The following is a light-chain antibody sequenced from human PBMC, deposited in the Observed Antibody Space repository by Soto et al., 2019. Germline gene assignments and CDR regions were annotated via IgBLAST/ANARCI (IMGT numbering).Light chain of an antibody. J-gene: IGLJ2*01. CDR3: SSQTASATVL. V-gene: IGLV2-14*01. CDR2: EVS. CDR1: SSDVGAYNF. Sequence: QSALTQPASVSGSPGQSTTISCTGTSSDVGAYNFVSWYQQFPGKAPKLMIYEVSNRPSGVSDRFSGSKSGNTASLIISGLRPEDEADYYCSSQTASATVLFGGGTKLTVL.